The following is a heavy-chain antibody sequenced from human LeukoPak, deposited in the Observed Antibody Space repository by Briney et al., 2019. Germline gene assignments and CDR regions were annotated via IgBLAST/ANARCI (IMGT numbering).Heavy chain of an antibody. CDR3: AKARGYCSGGSCGILMDV. CDR1: GFTFSGSA. J-gene: IGHJ6*03. Sequence: GGSLRLSCAASGFTFSGSAMHWVRQASGKGLEWVGRIRSKANSYATAYAASVKGRFTISRDDSKNTAYLQMNSLKTEDTVVYYCAKARGYCSGGSCGILMDVWAKGTTVTVSS. D-gene: IGHD2-15*01. V-gene: IGHV3-73*01. CDR2: IRSKANSYAT.